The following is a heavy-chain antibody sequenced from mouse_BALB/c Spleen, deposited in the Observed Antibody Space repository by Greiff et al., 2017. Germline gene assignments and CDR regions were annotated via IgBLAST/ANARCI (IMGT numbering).Heavy chain of an antibody. CDR1: GDSITSGY. CDR3: AREITTVVPFAY. V-gene: IGHV3-8*02. D-gene: IGHD1-1*01. CDR2: ISYSGST. Sequence: EVQLQESGPSLVKPSQTLSLTCSVTGDSITSGYWNWIRKFPGNKLEYMGYISYSGSTYYNPSLKSRISITRDTSKNQYYLQLNSVTTEDTATYYCAREITTVVPFAYWGQGTLVTVSA. J-gene: IGHJ3*01.